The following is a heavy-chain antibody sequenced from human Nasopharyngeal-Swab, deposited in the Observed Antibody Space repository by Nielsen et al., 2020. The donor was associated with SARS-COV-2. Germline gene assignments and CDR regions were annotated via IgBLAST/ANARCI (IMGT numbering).Heavy chain of an antibody. V-gene: IGHV4-39*01. Sequence: WIRQPPGKGLEWIGSIYYSGSTYYNPSLKSRVTISVDTSKNQFSLKLSSVTAADTAVYYCASRPPGIGPRAFDIWGQGTMVTVS. J-gene: IGHJ3*02. CDR2: IYYSGST. CDR3: ASRPPGIGPRAFDI. D-gene: IGHD3-10*01.